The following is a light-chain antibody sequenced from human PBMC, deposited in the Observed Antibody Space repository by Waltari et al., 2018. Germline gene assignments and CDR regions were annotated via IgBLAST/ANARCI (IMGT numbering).Light chain of an antibody. J-gene: IGKJ1*01. Sequence: IVMTQSPLSLPVIPGEPASIACRSSQSLLHSNGYNYLDWYLQNPGQSPQLLIYLGSDRASGVPDRFSGSGSGTDFTLKISRVEADDVGVYYCMQPLQTPWTFGQGTKVEIK. CDR1: QSLLHSNGYNY. V-gene: IGKV2-28*01. CDR3: MQPLQTPWT. CDR2: LGS.